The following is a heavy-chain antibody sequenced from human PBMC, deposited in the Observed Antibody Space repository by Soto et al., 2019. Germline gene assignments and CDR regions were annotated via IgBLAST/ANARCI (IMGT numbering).Heavy chain of an antibody. J-gene: IGHJ4*02. V-gene: IGHV3-15*07. CDR3: TTDMWDYVWGSYRPRPN. Sequence: GGAPGPSCAAPWFTFSKASIKLGRQAPGEGVGWVGRIKSKTDGGTTDYAAPVKGRFTISRDDSKNTLYLQMNSLKTEDTAVYYCTTDMWDYVWGSYRPRPNWGQGTLVTVSS. CDR2: IKSKTDGGTT. D-gene: IGHD3-16*02. CDR1: WFTFSKAS.